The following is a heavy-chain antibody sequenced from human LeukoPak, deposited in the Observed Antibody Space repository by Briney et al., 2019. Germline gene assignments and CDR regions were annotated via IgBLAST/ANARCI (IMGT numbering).Heavy chain of an antibody. Sequence: GGSLRLSCAASGFTFSDYGMHWVRQAPGKGLEYVSTISSNGGSTYYANSVKGRFTVSRDNSKNTLYLQMGSLRAEDMAVYYCARDSSSRPFDYWGQGTLVTVSS. CDR1: GFTFSDYG. J-gene: IGHJ4*02. D-gene: IGHD6-19*01. V-gene: IGHV3-64*01. CDR2: ISSNGGST. CDR3: ARDSSSRPFDY.